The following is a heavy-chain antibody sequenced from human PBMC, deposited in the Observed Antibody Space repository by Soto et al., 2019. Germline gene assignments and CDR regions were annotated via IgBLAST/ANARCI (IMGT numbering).Heavy chain of an antibody. CDR2: ISYDGSNK. J-gene: IGHJ6*02. CDR3: ASTMAL. CDR1: GFTFSSYA. V-gene: IGHV3-30-3*01. Sequence: QVQLVESGGGVVQPGRSLRLSCAASGFTFSSYAMNWVRQAPGKGLEWVAVISYDGSNKYYADSVKGRFTISRDNSKNPLYLQMHSLRDEHPAVYYCASTMALWGPGPTVTVSS.